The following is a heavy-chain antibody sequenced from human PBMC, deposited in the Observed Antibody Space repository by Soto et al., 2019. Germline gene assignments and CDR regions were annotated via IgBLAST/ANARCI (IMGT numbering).Heavy chain of an antibody. V-gene: IGHV3-74*01. D-gene: IGHD4-4*01. CDR1: GFTFSPFW. CDR2: IYSDGNST. CDR3: ARGSNHFDY. Sequence: EVQLVESGGGLVQPGGSLRLSCAASGFTFSPFWMHWVRQVPGKGPVWVSRIYSDGNSTSYADSVKGRFTISRDNAKNTLYLQMNSLRAEDTAVYYCARGSNHFDYWGQGTLVTLSS. J-gene: IGHJ4*02.